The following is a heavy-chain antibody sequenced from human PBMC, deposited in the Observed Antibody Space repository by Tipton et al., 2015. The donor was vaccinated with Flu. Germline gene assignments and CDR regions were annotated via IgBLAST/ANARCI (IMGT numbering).Heavy chain of an antibody. J-gene: IGHJ5*02. CDR1: GDSVSSNVAT. Sequence: LVKPTQTLSLTCVISGDSVSSNVATWNWIRQSPSRGLEWLGKTYQRSMWHHIYAVSLRGRITIIPDTSKNQFSLQLNSVTPEDTAVYYCARGSGSGPKDWFDPWGQGTQVTVSA. CDR2: TYQRSMWHH. CDR3: ARGSGSGPKDWFDP. D-gene: IGHD3-10*01. V-gene: IGHV6-1*01.